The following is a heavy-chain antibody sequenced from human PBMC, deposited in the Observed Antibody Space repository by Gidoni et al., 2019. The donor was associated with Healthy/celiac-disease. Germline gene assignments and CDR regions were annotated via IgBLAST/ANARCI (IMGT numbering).Heavy chain of an antibody. J-gene: IGHJ4*02. CDR3: ARSYYDSSGPKYYFDY. CDR2: IIPIFGTA. Sequence: QVQLVQSGAEVKKPGSSVKVSCKASVGTFSSYAISWVRQAPGQGLEWMGGIIPIFGTANYAQKFQGRVTITADESTSTAYMELSSLRSEDTAVYYCARSYYDSSGPKYYFDYWGQGTLVTVSS. D-gene: IGHD3-22*01. V-gene: IGHV1-69*01. CDR1: VGTFSSYA.